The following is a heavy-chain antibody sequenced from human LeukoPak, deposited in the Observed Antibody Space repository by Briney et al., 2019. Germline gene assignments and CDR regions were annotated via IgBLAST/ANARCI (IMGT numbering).Heavy chain of an antibody. J-gene: IGHJ4*02. CDR1: GGSFSGYY. Sequence: SETLSLTCAVYGGSFSGYYWAWIRQPPGKGLEWIGEINQSGSKNYNPSLKSRVTMSGDTSKNQFSLKVNSVTAADTAVYYCARHAENGYDRFDHWGPGTPVTVSS. V-gene: IGHV4-34*01. CDR3: ARHAENGYDRFDH. D-gene: IGHD5-12*01. CDR2: INQSGSK.